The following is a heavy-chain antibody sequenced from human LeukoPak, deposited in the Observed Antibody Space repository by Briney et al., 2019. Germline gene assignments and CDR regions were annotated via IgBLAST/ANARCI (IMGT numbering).Heavy chain of an antibody. V-gene: IGHV2-70*11. CDR1: GFSLSTSGMC. Sequence: SGPTLVNPTQTLTLTCTFSGFSLSTSGMCVSWIRQPPGKALEWLARIDWDDDKYYSTSLKTRLTISKDTSKNQVVLTMTNMDPVGTATYYCARSPYGDYGLYYFDYWGQGTLVTVSS. CDR2: IDWDDDK. J-gene: IGHJ4*02. D-gene: IGHD4-17*01. CDR3: ARSPYGDYGLYYFDY.